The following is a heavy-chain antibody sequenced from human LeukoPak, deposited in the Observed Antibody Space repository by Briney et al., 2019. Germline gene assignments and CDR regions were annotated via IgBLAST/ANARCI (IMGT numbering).Heavy chain of an antibody. J-gene: IGHJ4*02. Sequence: GGSLRLSCAASGFTFSNAWMSWVRQAPGKGLEWVARIKSKTDGGTTDYAAPVKGRFTISRDDSKNTLYLQMNSLKTEDTAVYYCTGAPGAPTYYDFWSGYSMPLDFDYWGQGTLVTVSS. D-gene: IGHD3-3*01. V-gene: IGHV3-15*01. CDR3: TGAPGAPTYYDFWSGYSMPLDFDY. CDR2: IKSKTDGGTT. CDR1: GFTFSNAW.